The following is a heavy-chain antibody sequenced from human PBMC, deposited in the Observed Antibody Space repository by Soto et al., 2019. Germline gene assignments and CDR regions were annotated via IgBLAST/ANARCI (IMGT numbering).Heavy chain of an antibody. CDR3: ASHWGQAKRYYYYGMDV. CDR2: IIPIFGTA. J-gene: IGHJ6*02. Sequence: QVQLVQSGAEVKKPGSSVKVSCKASGGTFNSYAISWVRQAPGQGLEWMGGIIPIFGTADYAQKFQGRNTITADESTSTAYMELSSLRSEDTAVYYCASHWGQAKRYYYYGMDVWGQGTTVTVSS. V-gene: IGHV1-69*12. D-gene: IGHD7-27*01. CDR1: GGTFNSYA.